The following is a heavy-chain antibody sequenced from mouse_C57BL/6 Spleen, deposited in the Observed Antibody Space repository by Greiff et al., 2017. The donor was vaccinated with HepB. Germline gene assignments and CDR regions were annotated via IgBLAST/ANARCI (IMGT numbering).Heavy chain of an antibody. J-gene: IGHJ1*03. CDR2: INPSTGGT. CDR3: ARDYYGSSYGYFDV. Sequence: VQLQQSGPELVKPGASVKISCKASGYSFPGYYMNWVKQSPEKSLEWIGEINPSTGGTTYNQKFKAKATLTVDKSSSTAYMQLKSLTSEDSAVYYCARDYYGSSYGYFDVWGTGTTVTVSS. CDR1: GYSFPGYY. D-gene: IGHD1-1*01. V-gene: IGHV1-42*01.